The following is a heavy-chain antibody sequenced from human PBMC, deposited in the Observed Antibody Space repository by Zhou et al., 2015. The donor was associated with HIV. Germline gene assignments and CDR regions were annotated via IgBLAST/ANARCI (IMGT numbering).Heavy chain of an antibody. CDR1: GYTFTSYY. Sequence: QVQLVQSGAEVKKPGASVKVSCKASGYTFTSYYMHWVRQAPGQGLEWMGWMNPNSGNTGYAQKFQGRVTMTRNTSISTAYMELSSLRSEDTAVYYCASRYYDSSGYGRQKYYYYGMDVWGQGTTVTVSS. V-gene: IGHV1-8*02. CDR2: MNPNSGNT. J-gene: IGHJ6*02. D-gene: IGHD3-22*01. CDR3: ASRYYDSSGYGRQKYYYYGMDV.